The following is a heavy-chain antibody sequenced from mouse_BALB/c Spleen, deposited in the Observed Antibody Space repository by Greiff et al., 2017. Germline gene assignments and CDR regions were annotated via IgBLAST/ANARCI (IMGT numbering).Heavy chain of an antibody. D-gene: IGHD2-4*01. V-gene: IGHV5-4*02. CDR2: ISDGGSYT. CDR1: GFTFSDYY. J-gene: IGHJ3*01. Sequence: EVMLVESGGGLVKPGGSLKLSCAASGFTFSDYYMYWVRQTPEKRLEWVATISDGGSYTYYPDSVKGRFTISRDNAKNNLYLQMSSLKSEDTAMYYCARTLYDYDGAWFAYWGQGTLVTVSA. CDR3: ARTLYDYDGAWFAY.